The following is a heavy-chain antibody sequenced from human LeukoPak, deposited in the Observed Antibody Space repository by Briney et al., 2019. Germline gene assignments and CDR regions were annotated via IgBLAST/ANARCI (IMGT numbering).Heavy chain of an antibody. CDR3: ARRVPAAIMVEKLTYNWFDP. Sequence: GSSVKVSCKASGGTFSSYAISWVRQAPGQGLEWMGGIIPIFGTANYAQKFQGRVTITADESTSTAYMELRSLRSEDTAVYYCARRVPAAIMVEKLTYNWFDPWGQGTLVTVSS. CDR2: IIPIFGTA. CDR1: GGTFSSYA. J-gene: IGHJ5*02. V-gene: IGHV1-69*01. D-gene: IGHD2-2*02.